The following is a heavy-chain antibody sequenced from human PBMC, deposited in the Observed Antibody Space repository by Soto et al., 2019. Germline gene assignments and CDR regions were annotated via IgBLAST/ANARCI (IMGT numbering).Heavy chain of an antibody. D-gene: IGHD6-13*01. CDR1: GYTFTRYG. J-gene: IGHJ4*02. V-gene: IGHV1-18*01. Sequence: QVQLVQSGAEVKKPGASVKVSCNASGYTFTRYGITWVRQAPGQGLEWMGWISTYNGNTNYAQRVQGRVTMTTYTSTSTAYMELGSLRSDDTAVYYCARTDSRPQDFDYWGQGTLVTVSS. CDR2: ISTYNGNT. CDR3: ARTDSRPQDFDY.